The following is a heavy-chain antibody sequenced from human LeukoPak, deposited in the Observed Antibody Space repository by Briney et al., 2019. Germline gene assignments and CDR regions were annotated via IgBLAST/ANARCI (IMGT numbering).Heavy chain of an antibody. CDR1: GYSISSGYY. V-gene: IGHV4-61*10. J-gene: IGHJ4*02. Sequence: SETLSLTCTVSGYSISSGYYWSWIRQPAGRGLEWIASVYYSGSTDYNPPLKSRVTISLDKSKNHFSLGLTSVTAADTAVYYCAREWRGAFFDYWGQGTPVTVSS. CDR2: VYYSGST. D-gene: IGHD1-26*01. CDR3: AREWRGAFFDY.